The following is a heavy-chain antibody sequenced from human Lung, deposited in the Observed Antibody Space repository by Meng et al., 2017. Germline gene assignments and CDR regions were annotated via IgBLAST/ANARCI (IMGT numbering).Heavy chain of an antibody. D-gene: IGHD3-22*01. CDR2: IYWDDDK. CDR1: GFSLSTSGVG. Sequence: QMTLKECGPTRVKPTQTPTLTCTFSGFSLSTSGVGVGWIRQPPGKALEWLALIYWDDDKRYSPSLKSRLTITKDTSKNQVVLTMTNMDPVDTATYYCAHIVLYDSYDYWGQGTLVTVSS. CDR3: AHIVLYDSYDY. V-gene: IGHV2-5*02. J-gene: IGHJ4*02.